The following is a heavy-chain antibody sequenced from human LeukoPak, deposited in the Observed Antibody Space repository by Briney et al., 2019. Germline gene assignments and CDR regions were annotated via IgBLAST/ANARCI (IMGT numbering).Heavy chain of an antibody. D-gene: IGHD2-21*02. V-gene: IGHV3-23*01. CDR2: ISGSGGST. CDR3: AKRGGLPPLDYYYYYMDV. J-gene: IGHJ6*03. CDR1: GFTFSSYE. Sequence: GGSLRLSCAASGFTFSSYEMNWVRQAPGKGLEWVSAISGSGGSTYYADSVKGRFTISRDNSKNTLYLQMNSLRAEDTAVYHCAKRGGLPPLDYYYYYMDVWGKGTTVTVSS.